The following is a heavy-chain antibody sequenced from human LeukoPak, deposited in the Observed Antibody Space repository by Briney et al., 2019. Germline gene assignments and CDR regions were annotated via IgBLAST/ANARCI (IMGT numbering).Heavy chain of an antibody. CDR2: INHSGST. V-gene: IGHV4-34*01. CDR3: ARLRGYSGYEADY. CDR1: GGSLSGYY. J-gene: IGHJ4*02. D-gene: IGHD5-12*01. Sequence: SETLSLTCAVYGGSLSGYYWSWIRQPPGKGLEWIGEINHSGSTNYNPSLKSRVTISVDTSKNQFSLKLSSVTAADTAVYYCARLRGYSGYEADYWGQGTLVTVSS.